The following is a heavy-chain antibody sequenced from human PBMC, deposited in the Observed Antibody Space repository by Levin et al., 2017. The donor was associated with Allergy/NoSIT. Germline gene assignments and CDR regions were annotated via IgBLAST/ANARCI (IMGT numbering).Heavy chain of an antibody. J-gene: IGHJ6*02. CDR2: TYYRSKWYN. V-gene: IGHV6-1*01. CDR3: ARDDFRTGSSHPLQLWLKRGYYYYGMDV. Sequence: SETLSLTCAISGDSVSSNSAAWNWIRQSPSRGLEWLGRTYYRSKWYNDYAVSVKSRITINPDTSKNQFSLQLNSVTPEDTAVYYCARDDFRTGSSHPLQLWLKRGYYYYGMDVWGQGTTVTVSS. D-gene: IGHD5-18*01. CDR1: GDSVSSNSAA.